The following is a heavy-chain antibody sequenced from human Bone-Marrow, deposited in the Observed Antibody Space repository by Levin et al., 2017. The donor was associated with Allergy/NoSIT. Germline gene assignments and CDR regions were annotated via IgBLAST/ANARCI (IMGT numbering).Heavy chain of an antibody. Sequence: PSETLSLTCAISGDSVSSNSAAWDWIRQSPSRGLEWLGRTYYRSQWFNDYAESVKSRITISPDTSKNQFSLQLNSVTPEDTAVYYCARHVGFGGYCDGASCHPFFDYWGQGTLVTVSS. CDR1: GDSVSSNSAA. V-gene: IGHV6-1*01. CDR2: TYYRSQWFN. J-gene: IGHJ4*02. CDR3: ARHVGFGGYCDGASCHPFFDY. D-gene: IGHD2-15*01.